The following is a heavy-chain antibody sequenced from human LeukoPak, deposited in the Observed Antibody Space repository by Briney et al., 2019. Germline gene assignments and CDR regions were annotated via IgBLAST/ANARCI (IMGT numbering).Heavy chain of an antibody. CDR2: IIPMFGTA. CDR3: ALEGTTYYFDY. Sequence: GASVKVSCKAAGGTLSSDGVSWVRQAPGQGLEWLGGIIPMFGTANDAQKFQGRVTITTDESTSTAHMELSSLRSEDTAVYYCALEGTTYYFDYWGQGTLVTVSS. J-gene: IGHJ4*02. D-gene: IGHD1-14*01. V-gene: IGHV1-69*05. CDR1: GGTLSSDG.